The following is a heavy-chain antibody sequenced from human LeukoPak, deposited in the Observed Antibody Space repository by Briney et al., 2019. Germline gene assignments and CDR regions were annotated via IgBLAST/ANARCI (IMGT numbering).Heavy chain of an antibody. D-gene: IGHD5-18*01. CDR2: INSDGSIT. CDR3: ARQLWPLFDY. Sequence: GGSLRLSCAASGFTFSNYWMHWVRQAPGKGLEWVSRINSDGSITTYADSVEGRFTISRDNAKNTLYLQMDSLRVEDTAVYYCARQLWPLFDYWGQGTLVAVSS. CDR1: GFTFSNYW. V-gene: IGHV3-74*01. J-gene: IGHJ4*02.